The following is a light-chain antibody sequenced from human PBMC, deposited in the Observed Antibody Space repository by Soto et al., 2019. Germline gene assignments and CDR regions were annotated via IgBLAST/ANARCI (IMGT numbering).Light chain of an antibody. CDR3: QQRSNWPIFP. CDR1: QSVSSY. Sequence: EIVVTQSPATLSLSPGERATLSCRASQSVSSYLAWYQQKPGQAPRLLIYDASNRATGIPARFSGSGSGTDFPLTISSLEHEDFAVYYCQQRSNWPIFPFCPGTKGDIK. V-gene: IGKV3-11*01. CDR2: DAS. J-gene: IGKJ3*01.